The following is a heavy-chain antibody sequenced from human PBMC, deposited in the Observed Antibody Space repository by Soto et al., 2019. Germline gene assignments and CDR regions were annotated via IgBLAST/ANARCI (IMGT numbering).Heavy chain of an antibody. V-gene: IGHV4-31*03. J-gene: IGHJ6*03. CDR2: IYYSGST. CDR3: GGGIGAIFGVVNSYSYYMDV. CDR1: GGSISSGGYY. Sequence: PSETLSLTCTVSGGSISSGGYYWSWIRQHPGKGLEWIGYIYYSGSTYYNPSLKSRVTISVDTSKNQFSLKLSSVTAADTAVYYCGGGIGAIFGVVNSYSYYMDVGGKGTLVTFSS. D-gene: IGHD3-3*01.